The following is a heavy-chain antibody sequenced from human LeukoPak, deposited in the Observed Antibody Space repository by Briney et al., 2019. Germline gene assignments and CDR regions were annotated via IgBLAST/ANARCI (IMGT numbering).Heavy chain of an antibody. Sequence: SETLSLTCTVSGYSISSGYYWDWIRQPPGKGLEWIGSIYHSGSTYYNPSLKSRVTISVDTSKNQFSLKLSSVTAADTAVYYCARVAVDYYDSSETFDYWGQGTLVTVSS. CDR3: ARVAVDYYDSSETFDY. V-gene: IGHV4-38-2*02. D-gene: IGHD3-22*01. CDR1: GYSISSGYY. J-gene: IGHJ4*02. CDR2: IYHSGST.